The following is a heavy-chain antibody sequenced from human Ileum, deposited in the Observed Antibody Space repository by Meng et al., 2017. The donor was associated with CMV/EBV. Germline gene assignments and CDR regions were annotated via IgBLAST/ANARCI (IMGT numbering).Heavy chain of an antibody. V-gene: IGHV3-23*01. CDR3: GRDNGYGGCYFDY. Sequence: GGSLRLSCAASGFTFSSYAMSWVRQAPGKGLEWVSAISGSGGSTYYADSVTGRFTISRHNSKNTLYLQMNSLRAEDTALYYCGRDNGYGGCYFDYWGQGALVTVSS. J-gene: IGHJ4*02. D-gene: IGHD1-26*01. CDR2: ISGSGGST. CDR1: GFTFSSYA.